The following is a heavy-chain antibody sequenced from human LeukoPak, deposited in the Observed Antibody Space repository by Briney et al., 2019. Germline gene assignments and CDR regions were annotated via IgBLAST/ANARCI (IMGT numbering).Heavy chain of an antibody. J-gene: IGHJ4*02. CDR3: ARDGDSGYDY. D-gene: IGHD5-12*01. Sequence: SETLSLTCTVSGGSISSYYWSWIRQPPGKGLEWIGYIYYSGSTNYNPSLKSRVTISVDTSKNQFSLKLSSVTAADTAVYYCARDGDSGYDYWSQGTLVTVSS. CDR2: IYYSGST. V-gene: IGHV4-59*01. CDR1: GGSISSYY.